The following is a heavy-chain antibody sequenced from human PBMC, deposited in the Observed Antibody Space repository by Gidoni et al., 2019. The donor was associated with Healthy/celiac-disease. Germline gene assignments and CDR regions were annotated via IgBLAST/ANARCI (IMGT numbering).Heavy chain of an antibody. CDR3: ARDFDYGDYG. V-gene: IGHV3-21*01. Sequence: EVQLVESGGGLVKPGGSLRLSGAASGFPFSSYTMNWVRHAPGKGLEWVSSISSSSSYIYYADSVKGRFTISRDNAKNSLYLQMNSLRAEDTAVYYCARDFDYGDYGWGQGTLVTVSS. CDR2: ISSSSSYI. CDR1: GFPFSSYT. D-gene: IGHD4-17*01. J-gene: IGHJ4*02.